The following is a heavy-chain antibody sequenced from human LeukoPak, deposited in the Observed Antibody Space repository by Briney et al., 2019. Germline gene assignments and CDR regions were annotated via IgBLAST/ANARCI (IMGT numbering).Heavy chain of an antibody. V-gene: IGHV1-46*01. J-gene: IGHJ4*02. CDR2: INPSGGST. CDR3: ARGALRYFDWSSRGLDY. D-gene: IGHD3-9*01. CDR1: GYTFTSYY. Sequence: ASVKVSCKASGYTFTSYYMHWVRQAPGQGLEWMGIINPSGGSTSYAQKFQGRVTMTRDTSTSTVYMELGSLRSEDTAVYYCARGALRYFDWSSRGLDYWGQGTLVTVSS.